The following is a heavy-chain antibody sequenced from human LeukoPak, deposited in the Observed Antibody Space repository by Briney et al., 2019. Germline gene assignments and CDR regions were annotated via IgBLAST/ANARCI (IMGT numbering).Heavy chain of an antibody. V-gene: IGHV2-5*01. CDR2: IYWNDDK. J-gene: IGHJ3*02. Sequence: APTLVNPTQTLTLTCTFSGCSLRTRGEGVGWIRHPPGNALGWLALIYWNDDKRYSPSLKSRLTITKDTSKNQVVLTMTNVDPVDTATYYCAHRGGGSFDIWGQGTMVTVSS. CDR1: GCSLRTRGEG. D-gene: IGHD1-26*01. CDR3: AHRGGGSFDI.